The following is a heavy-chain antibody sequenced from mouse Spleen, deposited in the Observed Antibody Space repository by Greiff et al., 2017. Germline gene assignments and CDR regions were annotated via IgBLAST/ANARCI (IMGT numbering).Heavy chain of an antibody. V-gene: IGHV1-53*01. CDR3: ARSLIYYDYFDY. CDR2: INPSNGGT. J-gene: IGHJ2*01. Sequence: VQLQQSGTELVKPGASVKLSCKASGYTFTSYWMHWVKQRPGQGLEWIGNINPSNGGTNYNEKFKSKATLTVDKSSSTAYMQLSSLTSEDSAVYYCARSLIYYDYFDYWGQGTTLTVSS. D-gene: IGHD2-4*01. CDR1: GYTFTSYW.